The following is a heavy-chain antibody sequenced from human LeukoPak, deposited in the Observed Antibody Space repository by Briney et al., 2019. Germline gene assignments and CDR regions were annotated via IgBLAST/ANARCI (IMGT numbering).Heavy chain of an antibody. CDR2: IYYSGST. CDR1: GGSISSSSYY. D-gene: IGHD3-22*01. V-gene: IGHV4-39*07. CDR3: AREGLRITMIVVVPDAFDI. J-gene: IGHJ3*02. Sequence: SETLSLTCTVSGGSISSSSYYWGWIRQPPGKGLEWIGSIYYSGSTYYNPSLKSRVTISVDTSENQFSLKLSSVTAADTAVYYCAREGLRITMIVVVPDAFDIWGQGTMVTVSS.